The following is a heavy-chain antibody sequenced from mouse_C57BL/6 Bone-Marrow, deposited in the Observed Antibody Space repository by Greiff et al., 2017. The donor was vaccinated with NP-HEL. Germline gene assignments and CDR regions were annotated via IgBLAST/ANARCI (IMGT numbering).Heavy chain of an antibody. CDR3: ARAFYDYDEWVAY. D-gene: IGHD2-4*01. J-gene: IGHJ3*01. V-gene: IGHV5-4*01. CDR2: ISDGGSYT. Sequence: EVQRVESGGGLVKPGGSLKLSCAASGFTFSSYAMSWVRQTPEKRLEWVATISDGGSYTYYPDNVKGRFTISRDNAKNNLYLQMSHLKSEDTAMYYCARAFYDYDEWVAYWGQGTLVSVSA. CDR1: GFTFSSYA.